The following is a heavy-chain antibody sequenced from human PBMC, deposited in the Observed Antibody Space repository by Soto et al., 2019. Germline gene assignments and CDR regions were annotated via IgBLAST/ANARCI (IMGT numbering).Heavy chain of an antibody. V-gene: IGHV4-30-2*01. CDR2: IYHSGST. D-gene: IGHD3-9*01. J-gene: IGHJ5*02. Sequence: PSETLSLTCAVSGGSINSGGYSWSWIRQPPGKGLEWIGYIYHSGSTYYNPSLKSRVTISVDRSKNQFSLKLSSVTAAETAVYYCARGKNYDILTGLGNWFDPWGQGTLVTVSS. CDR1: GGSINSGGYS. CDR3: ARGKNYDILTGLGNWFDP.